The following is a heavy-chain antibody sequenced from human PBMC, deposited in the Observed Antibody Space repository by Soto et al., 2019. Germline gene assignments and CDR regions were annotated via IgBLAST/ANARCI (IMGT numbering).Heavy chain of an antibody. CDR1: GFTFSNAW. V-gene: IGHV3-15*01. D-gene: IGHD3-10*01. CDR3: TLWFGEKKY. J-gene: IGHJ4*02. CDR2: IKSKVDGGTT. Sequence: EVQLVESGEGLVKPGGSLRLSCAASGFTFSNAWMNWVRQAPGKGLEWVGRIKSKVDGGTTDYAAPVKGRFAISRDDSKKTLYLQMNSLKSEDTAVYYCTLWFGEKKYWGQGTLVTVSS.